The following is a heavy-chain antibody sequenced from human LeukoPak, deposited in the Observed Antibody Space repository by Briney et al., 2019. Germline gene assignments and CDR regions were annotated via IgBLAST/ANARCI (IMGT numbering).Heavy chain of an antibody. CDR3: ARDANYGSGSADY. V-gene: IGHV3-74*01. Sequence: PGGSLRLSCVGSGFTFSTYWMHWVRQVPGKGLVWVSSMKYDGTYTKYADSVKGRFTISRDNSKSKLYLQVNSLRAEDTAVYYCARDANYGSGSADYWGQGALVTVSS. J-gene: IGHJ4*02. CDR1: GFTFSTYW. CDR2: MKYDGTYT. D-gene: IGHD3-10*01.